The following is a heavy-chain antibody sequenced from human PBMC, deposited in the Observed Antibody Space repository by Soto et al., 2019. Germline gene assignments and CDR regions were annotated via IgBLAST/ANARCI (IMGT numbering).Heavy chain of an antibody. D-gene: IGHD3-22*01. Sequence: SVKVSCKASGGTFSSYAISWVRQAPGQGLEWMGGIIPIFGTANYAQKFQGRVTITADESTSTAYMELSSLRSEDTAVYYCAKLAYDSSGYRDYWGQGTLVTVSS. J-gene: IGHJ4*02. CDR3: AKLAYDSSGYRDY. V-gene: IGHV1-69*13. CDR2: IIPIFGTA. CDR1: GGTFSSYA.